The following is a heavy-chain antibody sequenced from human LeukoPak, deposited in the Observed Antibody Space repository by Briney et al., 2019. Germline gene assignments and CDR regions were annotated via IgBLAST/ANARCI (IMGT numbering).Heavy chain of an antibody. D-gene: IGHD6-6*01. V-gene: IGHV3-21*01. CDR1: GFTFSSYS. Sequence: GGSLRLSCAASGFTFSSYSMNWVRQAPGKGPEWVSSISSSSSYIYYADSVKGRFTISRDNAKNSLYLQMNSLRAEDTAVYYCARLARPATLDYWGQGTLVTVSS. CDR3: ARLARPATLDY. J-gene: IGHJ4*02. CDR2: ISSSSSYI.